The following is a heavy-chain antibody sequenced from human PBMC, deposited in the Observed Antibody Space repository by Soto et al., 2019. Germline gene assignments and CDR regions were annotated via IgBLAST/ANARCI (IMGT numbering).Heavy chain of an antibody. CDR2: ISGGGDNT. CDR1: GFTFSSYA. V-gene: IGHV3-23*01. D-gene: IGHD2-15*01. J-gene: IGHJ6*02. CDR3: AKETLGYCSSGSCLSGMDV. Sequence: SGGSLRLSCAASGFTFSSYAMSWVRQAPGKGLEWVSTISGGGDNTYYADSVRGRFTISRDNSKNTLYLQMNSLRAEDTAVYYCAKETLGYCSSGSCLSGMDVWGQGTTVTVSS.